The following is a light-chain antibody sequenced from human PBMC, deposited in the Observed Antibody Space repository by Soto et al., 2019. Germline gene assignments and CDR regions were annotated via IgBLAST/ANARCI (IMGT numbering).Light chain of an antibody. CDR2: EVT. CDR3: SSHAGINNVV. V-gene: IGLV2-8*01. CDR1: SSDVGAYNY. J-gene: IGLJ3*02. Sequence: QSALTQPHSASGSPGQSVTISCTGTSSDVGAYNYVSWYQQHPGKAPKLMIYEVTKRPSGVPDRFSGSKSGNTASLTVSGLMAEDEADYYCSSHAGINNVVFGGGTKVTV.